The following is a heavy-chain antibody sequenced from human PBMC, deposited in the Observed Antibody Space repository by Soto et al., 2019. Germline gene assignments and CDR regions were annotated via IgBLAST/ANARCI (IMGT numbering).Heavy chain of an antibody. V-gene: IGHV3-33*01. CDR2: IWYDGSNK. D-gene: IGHD1-26*01. CDR1: GFTFSSYG. Sequence: HPGGSLRLSCAASGFTFSSYGMHWVRQAPGKGLEWVAVIWYDGSNKYYADSVKGRFTISRDNSKNTLYLQMNSLRAEDTAVYYCARDGDGTPGYYYYYYMDVWGKGTTVTVSS. J-gene: IGHJ6*03. CDR3: ARDGDGTPGYYYYYYMDV.